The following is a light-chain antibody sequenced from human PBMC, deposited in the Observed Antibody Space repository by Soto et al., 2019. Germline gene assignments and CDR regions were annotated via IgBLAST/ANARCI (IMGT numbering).Light chain of an antibody. Sequence: EIVMTQSPATLSVSPGERATLSCRASQSVSSNLAWYQQKPGQAPRLLIYGASTMATGIPARFSGSGSGTDFTLAISSLQSENFAVYYCQQYNNSPPMAFGEGTKVEIK. J-gene: IGKJ1*01. V-gene: IGKV3-15*01. CDR3: QQYNNSPPMA. CDR2: GAS. CDR1: QSVSSN.